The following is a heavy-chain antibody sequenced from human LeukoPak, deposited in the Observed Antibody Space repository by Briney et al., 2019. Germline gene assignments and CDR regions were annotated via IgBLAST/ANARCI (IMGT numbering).Heavy chain of an antibody. D-gene: IGHD3-3*01. J-gene: IGHJ4*02. CDR1: GGSISSSSYY. CDR3: ARAYDFWSGYYVGFGFDY. V-gene: IGHV4-39*07. Sequence: SETPSLTCTVSGGSISSSSYYWGWIRQPPGKGLEWIGSIYYSGSTYYNPSLKSRVTISVDTSKNQFSLKLSSVTAADTAVYYCARAYDFWSGYYVGFGFDYWGQGTLVTVSS. CDR2: IYYSGST.